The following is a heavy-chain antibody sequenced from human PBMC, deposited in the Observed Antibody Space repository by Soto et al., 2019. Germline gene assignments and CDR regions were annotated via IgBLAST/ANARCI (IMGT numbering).Heavy chain of an antibody. CDR2: IYYSGST. CDR1: GGSISSYY. V-gene: IGHV4-59*08. CDR3: ARHNYGSGSTYFDY. D-gene: IGHD3-10*01. J-gene: IGHJ4*02. Sequence: QVQLQESGPGLVKPSETLSLTCTVSGGSISSYYWSWIRQPPGKGLEWIGYIYYSGSTNYNPSLKSRHTIAVDPSKNQFPLKLNSMTAADTAVYYCARHNYGSGSTYFDYWGQGTLVTVSS.